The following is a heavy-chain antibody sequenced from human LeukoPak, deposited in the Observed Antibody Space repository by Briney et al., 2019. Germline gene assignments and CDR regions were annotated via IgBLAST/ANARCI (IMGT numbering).Heavy chain of an antibody. CDR2: ISAYNGNT. CDR3: ARSYSGSYGDAFDI. Sequence: GASVKVSCKASGYTFTSYGISWVRQAPGQGLEWKGWISAYNGNTNYAQKLQGRVTMTTDTSTSTAYMELRSLRSDDTAVYYCARSYSGSYGDAFDIWGQGTMVTVSS. J-gene: IGHJ3*02. D-gene: IGHD1-26*01. V-gene: IGHV1-18*01. CDR1: GYTFTSYG.